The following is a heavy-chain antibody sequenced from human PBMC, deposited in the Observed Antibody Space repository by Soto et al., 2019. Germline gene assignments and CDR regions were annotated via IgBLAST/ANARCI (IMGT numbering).Heavy chain of an antibody. J-gene: IGHJ5*02. V-gene: IGHV4-34*01. CDR1: GGSFSGYY. CDR2: INHSGST. CDR3: ARDPDRSYDILTGYYIPGPHWFDP. Sequence: SETLSLTCAVYGGSFSGYYWSWIRQPPGKGLEWIGEINHSGSTNYNPSLKSRVTISVDTSKNQFSLKLSSVTAADTAVYYCARDPDRSYDILTGYYIPGPHWFDPWGQGTLVTVSS. D-gene: IGHD3-9*01.